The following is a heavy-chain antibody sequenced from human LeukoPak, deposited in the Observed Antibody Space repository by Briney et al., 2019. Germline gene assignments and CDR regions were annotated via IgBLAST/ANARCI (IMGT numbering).Heavy chain of an antibody. CDR1: GYTFTGYY. CDR3: ARDFHPIGYCSSTSCHAFDY. D-gene: IGHD2-2*01. V-gene: IGHV1-2*02. Sequence: ASVKVSCKASGYTFTGYYMHWVRQAPGQGLEWMGWINPNSGGTNYAQKFQGRVTMTRDTSISTAYMELSRLRSDDTAVYYCARDFHPIGYCSSTSCHAFDYWGQGTLVTVSS. J-gene: IGHJ4*02. CDR2: INPNSGGT.